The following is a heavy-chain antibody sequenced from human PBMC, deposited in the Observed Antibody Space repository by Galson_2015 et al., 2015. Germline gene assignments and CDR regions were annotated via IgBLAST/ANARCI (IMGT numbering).Heavy chain of an antibody. D-gene: IGHD2-2*01. CDR3: AKEYCSSTSCLN. V-gene: IGHV3-23*01. CDR1: GFTFSSYD. Sequence: SLRLSCAASGFTFSSYDMSWVRQAPGKGLEWVSAISGSGGSTYYADSVKGRFTISRDTSKNTLYQQMHSLRADDTAVYYCAKEYCSSTSCLNWDQATLVTISS. CDR2: ISGSGGST. J-gene: IGHJ4*02.